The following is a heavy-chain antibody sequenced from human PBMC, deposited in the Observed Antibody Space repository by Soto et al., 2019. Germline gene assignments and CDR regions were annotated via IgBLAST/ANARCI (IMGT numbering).Heavy chain of an antibody. J-gene: IGHJ4*02. Sequence: QVQLVQSGAEVKKPGSSVKVSCKASGGTFSSYTISWLRQAPGQGLEWMGRIIPILGIANYAQKFQGRVTITADKSTSTAYMELSSLRSEDTAVYYCAIDYYDSSGYPGYWGQGTLVTVSS. CDR3: AIDYYDSSGYPGY. CDR1: GGTFSSYT. CDR2: IIPILGIA. V-gene: IGHV1-69*02. D-gene: IGHD3-22*01.